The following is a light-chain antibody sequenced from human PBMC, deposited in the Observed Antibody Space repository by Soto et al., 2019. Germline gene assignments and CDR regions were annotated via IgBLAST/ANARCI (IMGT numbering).Light chain of an antibody. V-gene: IGKV3-20*01. CDR1: QSVASNY. CDR2: DAS. Sequence: IVLAQSPGTLSLSPGERATLSCRASQSVASNYLGWYQQKPGQAPSVLIFDASIRATGIPDRFSASGTGSDFTLTISRLEPDDFAVYYCHQYDSLPLTFGGGTKVDIK. CDR3: HQYDSLPLT. J-gene: IGKJ4*01.